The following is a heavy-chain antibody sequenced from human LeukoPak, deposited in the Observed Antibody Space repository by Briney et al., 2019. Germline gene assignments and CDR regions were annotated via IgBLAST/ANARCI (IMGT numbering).Heavy chain of an antibody. CDR3: ARSRRRDFWSGYPHYFDY. J-gene: IGHJ4*02. CDR2: INHSGST. V-gene: IGHV4-34*01. Sequence: PWETLSLTCAVYGGSFSGYYWSWLRQPPGKGLEWIGEINHSGSTNYNPSLKSRVNISVDTSKIQFSLKLSTVPAADTAVYYCARSRRRDFWSGYPHYFDYWGQGTLVTVSS. CDR1: GGSFSGYY. D-gene: IGHD3-3*01.